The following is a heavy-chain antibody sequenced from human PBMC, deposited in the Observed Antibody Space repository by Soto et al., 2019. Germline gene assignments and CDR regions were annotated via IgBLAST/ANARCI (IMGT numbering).Heavy chain of an antibody. D-gene: IGHD3-10*01. Sequence: ASVKVSCKASGNTFTSYDINWVRQATGHGLEWMGWINPNSGNIGYAQKFQGRVTMTRDTAIRAAYMEVSRLRSDDTAVYYCARGRASGSYYLLDYWGQGTLVTVSS. V-gene: IGHV1-8*01. J-gene: IGHJ4*02. CDR2: INPNSGNI. CDR3: ARGRASGSYYLLDY. CDR1: GNTFTSYD.